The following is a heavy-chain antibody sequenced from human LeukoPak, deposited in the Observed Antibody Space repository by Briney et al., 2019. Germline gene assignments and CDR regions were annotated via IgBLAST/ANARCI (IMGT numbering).Heavy chain of an antibody. CDR2: INPNSGGT. V-gene: IGHV1-2*04. CDR3: ARDVGQSTVLDN. Sequence: ASVKVSCKASGYTFTGYYMDWVRQAPGQGLEWMGWINPNSGGTNYAQKFQGWVTMTRDTSISTAYMELSRLRSDDTPVYYCARDVGQSTVLDNWGQGTLVTVSS. CDR1: GYTFTGYY. J-gene: IGHJ4*02. D-gene: IGHD2-15*01.